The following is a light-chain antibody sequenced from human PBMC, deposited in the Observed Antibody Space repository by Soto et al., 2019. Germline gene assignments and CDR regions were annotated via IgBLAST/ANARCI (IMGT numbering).Light chain of an antibody. CDR2: DAS. Sequence: EIVLTQSPATLSVSPGESATHSCRASQRLSNNVAWYQQTPGQAPRLLIYDASTRATGVPARFSGSGSGTEFTLTINSLQSEDSAVYYCQQHNQWPITFGQGTQREIK. CDR1: QRLSNN. CDR3: QQHNQWPIT. V-gene: IGKV3-15*01. J-gene: IGKJ5*01.